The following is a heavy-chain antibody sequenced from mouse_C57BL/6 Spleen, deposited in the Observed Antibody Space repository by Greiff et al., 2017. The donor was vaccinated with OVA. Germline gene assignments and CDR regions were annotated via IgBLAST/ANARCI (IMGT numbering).Heavy chain of an antibody. Sequence: DVMLVESGGGLVKPGGSLKLSCAASGFTFSSYAMSWVRQTPEKRLEWVATISDGGSYTYYPDNVKGRFTISRDNAKNNLYLQMSHLKSEDTAMYYCARATVVARAMDYWGQGTSDTVSS. CDR3: ARATVVARAMDY. J-gene: IGHJ4*01. CDR1: GFTFSSYA. CDR2: ISDGGSYT. D-gene: IGHD1-1*01. V-gene: IGHV5-4*03.